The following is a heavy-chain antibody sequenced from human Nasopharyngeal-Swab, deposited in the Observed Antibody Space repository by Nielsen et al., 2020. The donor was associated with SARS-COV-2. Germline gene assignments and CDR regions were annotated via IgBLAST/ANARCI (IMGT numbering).Heavy chain of an antibody. V-gene: IGHV1-18*01. CDR2: ISAYNGNT. Sequence: ASVKVSCKVSGYTLTELSMHWVRQAPGQGLEWMGWISAYNGNTNYAQKLQGRVTMTTDTSTSTAYMELRSLRSDDTAVYYCARRWLRDYYYYGMDVWGQGTTVTVSS. J-gene: IGHJ6*02. D-gene: IGHD5-12*01. CDR1: GYTLTELS. CDR3: ARRWLRDYYYYGMDV.